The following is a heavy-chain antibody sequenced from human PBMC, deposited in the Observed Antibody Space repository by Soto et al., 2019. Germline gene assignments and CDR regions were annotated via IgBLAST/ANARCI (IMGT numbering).Heavy chain of an antibody. CDR2: IYPGDSDT. CDR3: AGGGVRGVITRTRDYYGMDV. D-gene: IGHD3-10*01. CDR1: GYSFTSYW. V-gene: IGHV5-51*01. J-gene: IGHJ6*02. Sequence: PGESLKISCKGSGYSFTSYWIGLVRQMPGKGLEWMGIIYPGDSDTRYSPSFQGQVTISADKSISTACLQWSSLKASDTAMYYCAGGGVRGVITRTRDYYGMDVWGQGTTVTVSS.